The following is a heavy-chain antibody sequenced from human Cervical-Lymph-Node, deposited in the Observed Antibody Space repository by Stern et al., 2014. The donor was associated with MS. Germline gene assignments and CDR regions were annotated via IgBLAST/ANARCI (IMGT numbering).Heavy chain of an antibody. J-gene: IGHJ4*02. CDR3: ALDPQY. V-gene: IGHV2-5*01. D-gene: IGHD4-11*01. Sequence: SGPPLVNPTPPLTLPCAFSGFSFNTRGVGVGWSRQSPGKALEWLALIYYTTATRSRPSLSTRLTLSLDPSKNQVVLTMANMDPVDTATYYGALDPQYWGQGARVTVSS. CDR1: GFSFNTRGVG. CDR2: IYYTTAT.